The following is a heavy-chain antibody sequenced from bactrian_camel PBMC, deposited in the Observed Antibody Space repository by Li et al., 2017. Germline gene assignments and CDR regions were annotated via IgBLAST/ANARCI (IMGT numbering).Heavy chain of an antibody. CDR3: AYDFDCTYLPVFESLSRTLLDWRGYLR. J-gene: IGHJ4*01. D-gene: IGHD2*01. V-gene: IGHV3S55*01. CDR2: IGSDGST. CDR1: GDVYSHYC. Sequence: HVQLVESGGGSVQAGGSLRHSCSASGDVYSHYCMGWFRQSPGMEEEGVAGIGSDGSTTYTDSVKGRFTISKDNAKNTLYLQMNSLKPEDTGMYYCAYDFDCTYLPVFESLSRTLLDWRGYLRWGQGTQVTVS.